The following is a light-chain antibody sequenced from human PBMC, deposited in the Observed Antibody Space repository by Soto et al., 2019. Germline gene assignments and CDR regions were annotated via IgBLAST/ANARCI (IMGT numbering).Light chain of an antibody. V-gene: IGKV3-11*01. CDR2: AAS. J-gene: IGKJ4*01. CDR3: QQRSNWHLT. Sequence: EIVLTQSPATLSLSPGERATLSCRASQSVSSYLAWYQQKPGQAPRLLIYAASNRATGIPARFSGSGSGTDFTLTISSLEAEDFAVYYCQQRSNWHLTFGGGTKVEI. CDR1: QSVSSY.